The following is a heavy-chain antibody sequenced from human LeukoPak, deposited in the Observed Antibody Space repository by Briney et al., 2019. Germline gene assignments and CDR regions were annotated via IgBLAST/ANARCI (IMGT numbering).Heavy chain of an antibody. D-gene: IGHD3-16*01. Sequence: PGGSLRLSCAASGFTFSTSDMHWVRQITGKGLEWVAGIGTAGDTFYPGSVKGRFTISRENGKNSLYLQMNSLRVGDTAVYYCARTRITPGVQGLQMRYFDYWGQGTLVTVSS. CDR2: IGTAGDT. V-gene: IGHV3-13*01. CDR3: ARTRITPGVQGLQMRYFDY. J-gene: IGHJ4*02. CDR1: GFTFSTSD.